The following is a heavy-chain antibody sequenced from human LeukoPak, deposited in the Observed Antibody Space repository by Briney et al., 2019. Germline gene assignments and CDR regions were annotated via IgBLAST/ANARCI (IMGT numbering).Heavy chain of an antibody. CDR1: GGTFSSYA. D-gene: IGHD3-22*01. J-gene: IGHJ4*02. Sequence: ASVKVSCKASGGTFSSYAISWVRQAPGQGLEWMGWINPNSGGTNYAQKFQGWVTMTRDTSISTAYMELSRLRSDDTAVYYCARENYYDSSGYYYVSVPLDYWGQGTLVTVSS. CDR2: INPNSGGT. CDR3: ARENYYDSSGYYYVSVPLDY. V-gene: IGHV1-2*04.